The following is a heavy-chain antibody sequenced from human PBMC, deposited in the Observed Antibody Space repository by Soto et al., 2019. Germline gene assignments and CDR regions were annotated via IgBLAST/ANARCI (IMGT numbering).Heavy chain of an antibody. CDR2: IYYSGSI. CDR3: ARRGFWSGFI. D-gene: IGHD3-3*01. Sequence: PSETLSLTCTVSGDSINSGDFYWSWIRQPPGKGLQFIGYIYYSGSIHYDPSLNGRVTISVDTSKNQFSLKVTSVTAADTAVYYCARRGFWSGFIWGQGTLVTVSS. V-gene: IGHV4-30-4*01. CDR1: GDSINSGDFY. J-gene: IGHJ4*02.